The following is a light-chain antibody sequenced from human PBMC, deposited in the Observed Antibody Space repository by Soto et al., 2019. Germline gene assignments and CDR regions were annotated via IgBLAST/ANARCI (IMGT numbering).Light chain of an antibody. CDR3: SSYTSKRIPI. Sequence: QSALTQPASVSGSPGQSITISCTGTSSDVGNYNYVSWYQQHPGKAPKLMIYDVSNRPSGVSSHFSGSKSGNTASLTISGLQAEDDADYYCSSYTSKRIPIFGGGTKLTVL. CDR2: DVS. J-gene: IGLJ2*01. CDR1: SSDVGNYNY. V-gene: IGLV2-14*01.